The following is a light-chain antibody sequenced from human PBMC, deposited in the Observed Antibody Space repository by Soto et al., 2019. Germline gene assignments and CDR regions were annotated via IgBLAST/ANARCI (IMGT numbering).Light chain of an antibody. CDR2: ATS. CDR3: QQSYSSTWT. J-gene: IGKJ1*01. CDR1: QSISTF. V-gene: IGKV1-39*01. Sequence: DIQMTQSPSSLSASVGDRVTITCRPSQSISTFLNWYQQKPGTAPKLLMHATSILQSGVPSRFSGSGSGTEFTHTISSLQPEDSATYYCQQSYSSTWTFGRGTKVEIK.